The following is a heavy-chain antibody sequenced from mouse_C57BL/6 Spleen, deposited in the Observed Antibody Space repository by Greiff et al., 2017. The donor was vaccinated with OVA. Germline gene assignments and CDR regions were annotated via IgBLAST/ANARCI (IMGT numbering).Heavy chain of an antibody. CDR1: GFTFSDYG. V-gene: IGHV5-17*01. D-gene: IGHD5-1*01. CDR3: ARENLRSYYFDY. Sequence: EVQLQESGGGLVKPGGSLKLSCAASGFTFSDYGMHWVRQAPEKGLEWVAYISSGSSTIYYADTVKGRFTISRDNAKNTLCLQMTSLRSEDTAMYYCARENLRSYYFDYWGQGTTLTVSS. CDR2: ISSGSSTI. J-gene: IGHJ2*01.